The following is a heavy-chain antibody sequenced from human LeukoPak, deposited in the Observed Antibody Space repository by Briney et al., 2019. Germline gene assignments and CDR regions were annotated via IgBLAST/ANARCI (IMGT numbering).Heavy chain of an antibody. J-gene: IGHJ4*02. V-gene: IGHV4-4*09. CDR3: ARLVRDWNDHFDY. D-gene: IGHD1-1*01. CDR1: GDSFGPFS. CDR2: IQASGDT. Sequence: SETLSLTCTLSGDSFGPFSWSWIRHPPGQGLEWIAYIQASGDTSFNPALKSRVTVSMDTSKNEFSLNLRSVAAADTAVYYCARLVRDWNDHFDYWGQGTLVTVSS.